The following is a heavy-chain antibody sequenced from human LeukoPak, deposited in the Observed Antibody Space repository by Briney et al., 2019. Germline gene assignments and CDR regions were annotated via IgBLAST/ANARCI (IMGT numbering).Heavy chain of an antibody. CDR2: INPGDSDT. CDR3: ARLDSGGFYVGSY. Sequence: GESLKISFKGSAYSFTSYWIGWVRQMPGKGLEWMGIINPGDSDTRYSPPFQGQVTISADKSISTAYLQWSSLKASDTAMYYCARLDSGGFYVGSYWGQGTLVTVSS. V-gene: IGHV5-51*01. CDR1: AYSFTSYW. D-gene: IGHD3-22*01. J-gene: IGHJ4*02.